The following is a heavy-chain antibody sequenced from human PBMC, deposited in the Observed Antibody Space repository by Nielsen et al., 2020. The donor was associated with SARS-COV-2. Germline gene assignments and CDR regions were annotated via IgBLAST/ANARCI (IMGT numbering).Heavy chain of an antibody. V-gene: IGHV1-18*01. CDR1: GYTFTSYG. CDR2: ISAYNGNT. CDR3: ARDPHSSGRTYYFDY. D-gene: IGHD6-19*01. J-gene: IGHJ4*02. Sequence: ASVKVSCKASGYTFTSYGISWVRQATGQGLEWMGWISAYNGNTNYAQKLQGRVTMTTDTSTSTAYMELRSLRSDDTAVYYCARDPHSSGRTYYFDYWGQGTLVTVSS.